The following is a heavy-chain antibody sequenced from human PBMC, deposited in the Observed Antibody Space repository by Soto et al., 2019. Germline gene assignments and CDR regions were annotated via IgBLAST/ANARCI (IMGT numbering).Heavy chain of an antibody. CDR3: ARGDRGGSGSPARYYYSGLDV. Sequence: EVQLLESGGDLVQPGGSLRLSCAASGLNFSDYAMTWVRQAPGKGLEWVSSVSNRGDITYYADSVKGRFTISRDNSKNTLFMHINSLRAEDTALYYCARGDRGGSGSPARYYYSGLDVWGQGTTVTVSS. CDR2: VSNRGDIT. V-gene: IGHV3-23*01. D-gene: IGHD3-10*01. CDR1: GLNFSDYA. J-gene: IGHJ6*02.